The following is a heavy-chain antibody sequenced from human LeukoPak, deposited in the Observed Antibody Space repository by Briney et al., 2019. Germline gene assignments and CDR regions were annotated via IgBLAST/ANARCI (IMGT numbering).Heavy chain of an antibody. CDR1: GSTFNSFA. D-gene: IGHD4-11*01. V-gene: IGHV3-30*18. CDR2: VSYDGRNK. Sequence: PGGSLRLSCAASGSTFNSFAMDWVRQAPGKGLEWVAVVSYDGRNKYYADSVKGRFTISRDNSKNTLYMQMNSLRAEDTAVYYCAKDYGYYSSYYYGMDVWGQGTTVTVSS. J-gene: IGHJ6*02. CDR3: AKDYGYYSSYYYGMDV.